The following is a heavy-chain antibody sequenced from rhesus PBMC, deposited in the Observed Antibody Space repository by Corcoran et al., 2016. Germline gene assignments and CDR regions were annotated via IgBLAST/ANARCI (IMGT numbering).Heavy chain of an antibody. J-gene: IGHJ4*01. Sequence: QVHLQESGPGLVKPPETLSLTCTVSRGSISDIYYWNWIRQPPETVLEWMGRIYGTIGSTSYNTSLKSRVTISKDTSNNQFSLKLTSVTAADTAVYYCARQRDGSGYYRVDYWGQGVLVTVSS. CDR3: ARQRDGSGYYRVDY. V-gene: IGHV4-143*01. CDR1: RGSISDIYY. D-gene: IGHD3-28*01. CDR2: IYGTIGST.